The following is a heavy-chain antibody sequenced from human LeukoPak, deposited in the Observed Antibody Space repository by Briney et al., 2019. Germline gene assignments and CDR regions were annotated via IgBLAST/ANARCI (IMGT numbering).Heavy chain of an antibody. Sequence: GGSLRLSCAASGFTFSSYAMSWVRQAPGKGLEWVSGISDSGGNTYYADSVKGRFTISRDNSENTVYLHMNSLRAEDTAVYQCAKDTKWFGGGFDYWGQGALVTVSS. V-gene: IGHV3-23*01. CDR2: ISDSGGNT. D-gene: IGHD3-10*01. CDR1: GFTFSSYA. CDR3: AKDTKWFGGGFDY. J-gene: IGHJ4*02.